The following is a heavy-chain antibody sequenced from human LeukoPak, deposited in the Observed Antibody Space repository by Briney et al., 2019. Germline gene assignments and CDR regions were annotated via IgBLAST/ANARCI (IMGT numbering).Heavy chain of an antibody. CDR3: AKGYDSSGYIIDS. D-gene: IGHD3-22*01. V-gene: IGHV3-43D*04. Sequence: GGSLRLSCAASGFTFDDYAMHWVRHTPGKGLEWVSVLNWDGGNTYYADSVKGRFTISRDNSNNSLYLQMNSLRSEDTALYYCAKGYDSSGYIIDSWGQGTLVTVSS. CDR1: GFTFDDYA. CDR2: LNWDGGNT. J-gene: IGHJ4*02.